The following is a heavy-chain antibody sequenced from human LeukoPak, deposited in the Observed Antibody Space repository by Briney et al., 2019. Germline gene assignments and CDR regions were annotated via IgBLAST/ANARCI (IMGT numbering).Heavy chain of an antibody. D-gene: IGHD1-26*01. CDR3: ARGPQKRPGIVRRNWFDP. J-gene: IGHJ5*02. V-gene: IGHV1-8*03. CDR2: MNPNSGNT. CDR1: GYTFTSYD. Sequence: ASVKVSCKASGYTFTSYDINWVRQATGQGLEWMGWMNPNSGNTGYAQKFQGRVTITRNTSISTAYMELSSLRSEDTAVYYCARGPQKRPGIVRRNWFDPWGQGTLVTVSS.